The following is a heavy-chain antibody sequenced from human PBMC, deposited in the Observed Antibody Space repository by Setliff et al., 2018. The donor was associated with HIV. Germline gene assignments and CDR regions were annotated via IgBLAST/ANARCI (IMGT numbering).Heavy chain of an antibody. Sequence: GGSLRLSCVAFGFTFRTYWMHWVRQGPGKGLMWISRINSDGTTTNYADSVKCRFTISRDNAKNTVYLQMNSLRAEDTAVYYCARDPLNGDLAFDIWGPGTKVTVSS. J-gene: IGHJ3*02. CDR2: INSDGTTT. V-gene: IGHV3-74*01. CDR1: GFTFRTYW. CDR3: ARDPLNGDLAFDI. D-gene: IGHD7-27*01.